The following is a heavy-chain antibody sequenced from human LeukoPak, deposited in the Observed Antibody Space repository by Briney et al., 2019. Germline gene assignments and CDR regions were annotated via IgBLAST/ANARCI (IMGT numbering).Heavy chain of an antibody. CDR3: ARDPNGDYIGAFDI. CDR2: IRGSGGGT. J-gene: IGHJ3*02. CDR1: GFTFNSYA. Sequence: GGSLRLSFAVSGFTFNSYAMMWVRQAPGKGPEWVSAIRGSGGGTEYADSVKGRFTISRDNSKNTLYLQMNSLRAEDTAVYYCARDPNGDYIGAFDILGQGTMVTVSS. D-gene: IGHD4-17*01. V-gene: IGHV3-23*01.